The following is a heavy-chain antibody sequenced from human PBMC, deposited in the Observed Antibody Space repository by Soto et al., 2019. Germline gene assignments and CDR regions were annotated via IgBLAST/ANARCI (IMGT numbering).Heavy chain of an antibody. Sequence: QVQLVQSGAEVKKPGSSVKVSCKASGGTFSSYAISWVRQAPGQGLEWIGGIIPIFGTANYAQKFQGRVTIAADESTSTAYMELSNLRSEDTAVYYCARDGGEDYYDSSGHGDYWGQGTLVTVSS. V-gene: IGHV1-69*01. CDR2: IIPIFGTA. CDR1: GGTFSSYA. D-gene: IGHD3-22*01. J-gene: IGHJ4*02. CDR3: ARDGGEDYYDSSGHGDY.